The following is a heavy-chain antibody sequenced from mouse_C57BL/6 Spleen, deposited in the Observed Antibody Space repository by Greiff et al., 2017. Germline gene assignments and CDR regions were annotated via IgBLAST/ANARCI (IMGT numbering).Heavy chain of an antibody. D-gene: IGHD1-1*01. CDR2: ISPRSGNT. Sequence: QVQLQPSGAELARPGASVKMSCKASGYTFTSYGISWVKQRTGQGLEWIGEISPRSGNTYYNEKFKGKATLTADKSSSTAYMELRSLTSEDSAVYFCARRTTVVGGDDWGQGTTLTVSS. CDR3: ARRTTVVGGDD. CDR1: GYTFTSYG. J-gene: IGHJ2*01. V-gene: IGHV1-81*01.